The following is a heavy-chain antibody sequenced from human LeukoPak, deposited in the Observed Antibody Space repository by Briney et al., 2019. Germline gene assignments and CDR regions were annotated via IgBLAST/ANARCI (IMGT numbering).Heavy chain of an antibody. D-gene: IGHD5-12*01. CDR3: ARGSASNGGYVLRWFDP. CDR2: INHSGST. V-gene: IGHV4-34*01. J-gene: IGHJ5*02. Sequence: SETLSLTCAVYGGSFSGYYWSWIRQPPGKGLEWIGEINHSGSTNYNPSLKSRVTISVDTSKNQFSLKLSSVTAADTAVYSCARGSASNGGYVLRWFDPWGQGPLVTVS. CDR1: GGSFSGYY.